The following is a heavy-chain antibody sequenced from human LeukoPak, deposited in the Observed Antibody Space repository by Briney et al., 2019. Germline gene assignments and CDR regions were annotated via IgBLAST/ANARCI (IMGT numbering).Heavy chain of an antibody. D-gene: IGHD2-2*01. Sequence: SETLSLTCTVSGGSISSGSYYWSWSRQPAGKGLEWIGRIYTSGSTNYNPSLKSRVTISVDTSKNQFSLKLSSVTAADTAVYYCARGRDIVVVPATNAFDIWGQGTMVTVSS. CDR2: IYTSGST. V-gene: IGHV4-61*02. CDR1: GGSISSGSYY. J-gene: IGHJ3*02. CDR3: ARGRDIVVVPATNAFDI.